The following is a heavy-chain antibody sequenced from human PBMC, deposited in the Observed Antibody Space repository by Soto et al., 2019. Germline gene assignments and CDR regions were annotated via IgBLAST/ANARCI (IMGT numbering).Heavy chain of an antibody. CDR3: AGEGSGYDLDYFDY. CDR1: GGSISSYY. V-gene: IGHV4-59*01. D-gene: IGHD5-12*01. CDR2: IYYSGST. J-gene: IGHJ4*02. Sequence: SETLSLPCTVSGGSISSYYWSWIRQPPWKGLEWIGDIYYSGSTNYNPSLKSRVTISVDTSKNQFSLKLSSVTAADTAVYYCAGEGSGYDLDYFDYWGQRTLVTVSS.